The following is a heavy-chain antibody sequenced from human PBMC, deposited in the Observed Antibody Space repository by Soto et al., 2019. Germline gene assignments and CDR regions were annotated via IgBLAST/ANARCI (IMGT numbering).Heavy chain of an antibody. CDR1: GFTFSNYW. V-gene: IGHV3-74*01. J-gene: IGHJ4*02. CDR3: VRTSRVVAVANREDF. CDR2: IDSDGSRI. Sequence: GGSLRLSCAASGFTFSNYWMHWVRQAPGKGLVWVSRIDSDGSRITYADFVKGRFTISRDNAKNTVYLHMNSLTAEDTAGYYRVRTSRVVAVANREDFGGQETLVTVSS. D-gene: IGHD2-15*01.